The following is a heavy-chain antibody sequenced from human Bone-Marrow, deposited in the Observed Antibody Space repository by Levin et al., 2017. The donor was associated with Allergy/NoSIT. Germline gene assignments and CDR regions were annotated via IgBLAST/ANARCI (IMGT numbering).Heavy chain of an antibody. CDR2: IYSSGST. D-gene: IGHD3-16*01. CDR3: ARGGLPESDY. CDR1: GDSISSDSYY. J-gene: IGHJ4*02. V-gene: IGHV4-61*02. Sequence: SQTLSLTCTVSGDSISSDSYYWSWIRQPAGRGLEWIGRIYSSGSTNYNPSLKSRVSISVDTFKNHFSLKLSSVTAADTAVYYCARGGLPESDYWGQGTLVTVSS.